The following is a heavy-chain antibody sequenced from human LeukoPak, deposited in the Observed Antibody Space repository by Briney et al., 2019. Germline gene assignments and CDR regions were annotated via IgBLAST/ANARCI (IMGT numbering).Heavy chain of an antibody. CDR1: AGSISGYY. CDR3: ARVMAVRGAPDYFHNGIDV. D-gene: IGHD1-26*01. CDR2: IYYSGSN. Sequence: SETLSLNCTVYAGSISGYYWSWIRQPPGKGRECMVYIYYSGSNNDNTSLRSGVTTSDTTSKTQCFLKLSSVTAADTAMCFCARVMAVRGAPDYFHNGIDVWGQGTTVTVSS. V-gene: IGHV4-59*01. J-gene: IGHJ6*02.